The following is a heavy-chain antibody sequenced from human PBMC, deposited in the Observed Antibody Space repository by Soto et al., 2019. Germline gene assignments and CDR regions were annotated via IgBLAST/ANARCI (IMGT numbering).Heavy chain of an antibody. CDR1: GFTFSGFG. CDR2: IWYDGSKE. D-gene: IGHD4-17*01. V-gene: IGHV3-33*01. J-gene: IGHJ3*02. Sequence: QVQLVESGGGVVQPVTSLRLSCEASGFTFSGFGMHWVRQAPGKGLEWVAVIWYDGSKEDYADCVKGRFIISRDNSKNSLYLQMNSLRAEDTAVYYCARGLGGSYGGNSAHFYIWVQRTLVNVSS. CDR3: ARGLGGSYGGNSAHFYI.